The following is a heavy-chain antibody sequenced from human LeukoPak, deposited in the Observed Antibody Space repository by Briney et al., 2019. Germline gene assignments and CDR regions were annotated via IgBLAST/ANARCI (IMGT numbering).Heavy chain of an antibody. CDR3: ARDLRSGSSTFPTRWFDP. CDR1: GYTFTSYG. V-gene: IGHV1-18*01. CDR2: ISAYNGNT. J-gene: IGHJ5*02. D-gene: IGHD2-15*01. Sequence: ASVKVSCKASGYTFTSYGISWVRQAPGQGLEWMGWISAYNGNTNYAQKLQGRVTMTTDTSTSTAYMELRSLRSDDTAVYYCARDLRSGSSTFPTRWFDPGGQGTLVTVSS.